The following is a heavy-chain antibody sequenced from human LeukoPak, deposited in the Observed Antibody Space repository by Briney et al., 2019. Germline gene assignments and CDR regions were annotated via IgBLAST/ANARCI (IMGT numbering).Heavy chain of an antibody. Sequence: SETLSLTCAVYGGSFSGYYWSWIRQPPGKGLEWIGEINHSGSTNYNPSLKSRVTTSVDTSKNQFSLKLSSVTAADTAVYYCARGLQGYDSSGYYYHFDYWGQGTLVTVSS. CDR3: ARGLQGYDSSGYYYHFDY. V-gene: IGHV4-34*01. CDR2: INHSGST. D-gene: IGHD3-22*01. J-gene: IGHJ4*02. CDR1: GGSFSGYY.